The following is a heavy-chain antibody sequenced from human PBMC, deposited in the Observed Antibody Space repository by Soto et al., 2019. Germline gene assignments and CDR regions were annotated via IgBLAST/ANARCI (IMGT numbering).Heavy chain of an antibody. Sequence: SAPTLVNPTETLTLTCTASGFSLSNARMGVSWIRQPPGKALEWLAHIFSNDEKSYSTSLKSRLTISKDTSKSQVVLTMTNMEPVDTATYYCARIVDYDSSGYSFDYWGQGTLVTVSS. CDR3: ARIVDYDSSGYSFDY. V-gene: IGHV2-26*01. J-gene: IGHJ4*02. CDR1: GFSLSNARMG. CDR2: IFSNDEK. D-gene: IGHD3-22*01.